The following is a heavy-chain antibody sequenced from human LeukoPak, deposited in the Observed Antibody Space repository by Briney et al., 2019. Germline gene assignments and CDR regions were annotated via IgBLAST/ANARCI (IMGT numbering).Heavy chain of an antibody. J-gene: IGHJ2*01. D-gene: IGHD1-26*01. CDR1: GGSISSSSYY. CDR2: IYYSGST. V-gene: IGHV4-39*07. Sequence: SETLSLTCTVSGGSISSSSYYWGWIRQPPGKGLEWIGSIYYSGSTNYNPSLKSRVTISVDTSKNQFSLKLSSVTAADTAVYYCARRGSWYFDLWGRGTLVTVSS. CDR3: ARRGSWYFDL.